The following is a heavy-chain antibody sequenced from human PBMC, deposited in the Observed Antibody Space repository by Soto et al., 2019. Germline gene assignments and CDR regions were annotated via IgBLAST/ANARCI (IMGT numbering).Heavy chain of an antibody. Sequence: QERLVQSGAELRRPGASVKISCRASGYNFPSFNINWVRQASGQGPEWLGWMNPANGNAAFARDFQGRVTMTRDLSTDPAYMELGGLSSGDTAMYYCARAVGIAVTGLDLWGQGTLVTVS. CDR2: MNPANGNA. D-gene: IGHD6-19*01. J-gene: IGHJ5*02. CDR3: ARAVGIAVTGLDL. CDR1: GYNFPSFN. V-gene: IGHV1-8*01.